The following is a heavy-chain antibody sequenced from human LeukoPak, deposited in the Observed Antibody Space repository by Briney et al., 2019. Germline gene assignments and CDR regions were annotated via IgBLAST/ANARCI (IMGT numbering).Heavy chain of an antibody. CDR1: GGSISSSSYY. Sequence: SETLSLTCTVSGGSISSSSYYWGWIRQPPGKGLEWIGSIYYSRSTYYNPSLKSRVTISVDTSKNQFSLKLSSVTAADTAVYYCATFPRITMIVVVTQPDAFDIWGQGTMVTVSS. J-gene: IGHJ3*02. D-gene: IGHD3-22*01. CDR2: IYYSRST. V-gene: IGHV4-39*07. CDR3: ATFPRITMIVVVTQPDAFDI.